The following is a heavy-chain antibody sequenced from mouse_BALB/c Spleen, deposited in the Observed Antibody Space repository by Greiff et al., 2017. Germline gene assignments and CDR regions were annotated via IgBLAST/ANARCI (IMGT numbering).Heavy chain of an antibody. CDR2: INPSNGRT. CDR3: ARGGNYVGAMDY. D-gene: IGHD1-1*01. Sequence: QVQLQQPGAELVKPGASVKLSCKASGYTFTSYWMHWVKQRPGQGLEWIGEINPSNGRTNYNEKFKSKATLTVDKSSSTAYMQLSSLTSEDSAVYYCARGGNYVGAMDYWGQGTSVTVSS. V-gene: IGHV1S81*02. J-gene: IGHJ4*01. CDR1: GYTFTSYW.